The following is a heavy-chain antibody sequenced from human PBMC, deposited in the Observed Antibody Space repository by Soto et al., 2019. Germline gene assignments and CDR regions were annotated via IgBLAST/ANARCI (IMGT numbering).Heavy chain of an antibody. Sequence: QVQLVESGGGLVKPGGSLRLSCAASGFTFSDYYMSWIRQAPGKGLEWVSYISSSSSYTNYADCVKGRFTISRDNAKNSLYLQMNSLRAEDTAVYYCARGMATIDSTNWFDPWGQGTLVTVSS. CDR3: ARGMATIDSTNWFDP. J-gene: IGHJ5*02. V-gene: IGHV3-11*06. CDR1: GFTFSDYY. D-gene: IGHD5-12*01. CDR2: ISSSSSYT.